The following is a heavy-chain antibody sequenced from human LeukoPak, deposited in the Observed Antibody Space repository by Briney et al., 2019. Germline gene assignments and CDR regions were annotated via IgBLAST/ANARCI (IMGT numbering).Heavy chain of an antibody. CDR3: AKGHSSSWSIFDY. V-gene: IGHV3-21*04. J-gene: IGHJ4*02. Sequence: GGSLRLSCAASGFTFSSYSMNWVRQAPGKGLEWVSYISSSSSYIYYADSVRGRFTISRDNARNSLYLQMNSLRADDTAVYHCAKGHSSSWSIFDYWGQGTLVTVSS. CDR1: GFTFSSYS. D-gene: IGHD6-13*01. CDR2: ISSSSSYI.